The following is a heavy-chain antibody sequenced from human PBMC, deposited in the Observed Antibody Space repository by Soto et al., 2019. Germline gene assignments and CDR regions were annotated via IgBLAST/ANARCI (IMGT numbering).Heavy chain of an antibody. D-gene: IGHD5-12*01. CDR2: INPNSGGT. CDR3: ARKRWLHSSDAFDI. V-gene: IGHV1-2*04. Sequence: ASVKVSCKASGYTFTSYGISWVRQAPGQGLEWMGWINPNSGGTNYAQKFQGWVTMTRDTSISTAYMELSRLRSDDTAVYYCARKRWLHSSDAFDIWGQGTMVT. CDR1: GYTFTSYG. J-gene: IGHJ3*02.